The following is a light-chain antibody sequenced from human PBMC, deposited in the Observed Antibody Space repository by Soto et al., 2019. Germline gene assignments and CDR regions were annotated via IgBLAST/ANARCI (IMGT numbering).Light chain of an antibody. J-gene: IGLJ1*01. CDR3: ARRDDSTTGPL. CDR1: SSNVGGNP. V-gene: IGLV1-44*01. Sequence: QAVGTQAPSACGAPGQRLTISCSGISSNVGGNPVNWYQHVPTTAPKLLIYTNTQRPSGVPDRFSGSKSGTSASLAISGLQSEDEADYYCARRDDSTTGPLFGTGPXAT. CDR2: TNT.